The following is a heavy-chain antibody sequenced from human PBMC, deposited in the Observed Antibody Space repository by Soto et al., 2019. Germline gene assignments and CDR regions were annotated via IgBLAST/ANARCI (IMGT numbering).Heavy chain of an antibody. V-gene: IGHV3-74*03. D-gene: IGHD6-19*01. CDR3: VRDMQWGRPGS. CDR2: INTDGSVA. J-gene: IGHJ4*02. CDR1: GLTFRSYW. Sequence: EVQLVESGGGLVQPGESLRLSCAASGLTFRSYWMHWVRQAPGKGLVWVSRINTDGSVAMYVDSVKGRFTITRDNAKDTLYLHMNILRAEDTAVSYCVRDMQWGRPGSWGQGTLGTGAS.